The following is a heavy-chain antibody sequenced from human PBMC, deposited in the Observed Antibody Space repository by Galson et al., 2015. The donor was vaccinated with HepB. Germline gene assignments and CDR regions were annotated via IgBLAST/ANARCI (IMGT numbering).Heavy chain of an antibody. CDR3: ARGYSSTWFSGLGY. CDR2: TRKTAHSYTT. Sequence: SCKASGLTLTDHYMDWVRQAPGKGLEWLGRTRKTAHSYTTEYAASVTGRFTFSRDDSKNLLYLQMNSLRAEDTAVYYCARGYSSTWFSGLGYWGQGTLVTVSS. D-gene: IGHD6-13*01. J-gene: IGHJ4*02. CDR1: GLTLTDHY. V-gene: IGHV3-72*01.